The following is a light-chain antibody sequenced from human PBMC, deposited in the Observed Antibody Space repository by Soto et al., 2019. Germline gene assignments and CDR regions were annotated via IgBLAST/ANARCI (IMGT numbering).Light chain of an antibody. CDR2: LNSDGSH. CDR3: QTWVPGLHI. J-gene: IGLJ2*01. CDR1: SGHSNYA. Sequence: QLVLTQSPSASASLGASVKLTCTLSSGHSNYAIAWHQQQPEKGPRFLMKLNSDGSHSKGDGIPDRFSGSSSGAERYLTISTLQSEDEADYYCQTWVPGLHIFGGGTKLTVL. V-gene: IGLV4-69*01.